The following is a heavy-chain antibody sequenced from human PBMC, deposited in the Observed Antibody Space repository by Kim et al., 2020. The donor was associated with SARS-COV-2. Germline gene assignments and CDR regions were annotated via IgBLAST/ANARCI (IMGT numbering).Heavy chain of an antibody. CDR2: ISSSSSYI. V-gene: IGHV3-21*01. D-gene: IGHD3-22*01. CDR3: ARDPWDSSDYYFDY. Sequence: GGSLRLSCAASGFTFSSYSMNWVRQAPGKGLEWVSSISSSSSYIYYADSVKGRFTISRDNAKNSLYLQMNSLRAEDTAVYYCARDPWDSSDYYFDYWGQGTLVTVSS. CDR1: GFTFSSYS. J-gene: IGHJ4*02.